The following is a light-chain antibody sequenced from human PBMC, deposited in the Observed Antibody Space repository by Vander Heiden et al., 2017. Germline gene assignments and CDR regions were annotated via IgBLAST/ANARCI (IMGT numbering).Light chain of an antibody. Sequence: DIQMTQSPSSLSANVGDRVAITCRASQSISNFLNWYQHKPGKAPYLLIYSASTLQTGVPSRFSGSSSGTDFTLTISSLQPEDFATYYCQQTYSLPFTFGGGTKTEIK. CDR2: SAS. CDR3: QQTYSLPFT. CDR1: QSISNF. J-gene: IGKJ4*01. V-gene: IGKV1-39*01.